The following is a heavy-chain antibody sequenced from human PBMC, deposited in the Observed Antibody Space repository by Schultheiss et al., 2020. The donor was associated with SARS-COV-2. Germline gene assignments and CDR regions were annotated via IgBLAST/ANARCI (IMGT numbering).Heavy chain of an antibody. V-gene: IGHV4-39*07. CDR2: INHSGST. CDR3: ARKYYYDSSGRNDAFDI. Sequence: SETLSLTCTVSGGSISSGGYYWSWIRQPPGKGLEWIGEINHSGSTNYNPSLKSRVTISVDTSKNQFSLKLSSVTAADTAVYYCARKYYYDSSGRNDAFDIWGQGTMVTVSS. CDR1: GGSISSGGYY. J-gene: IGHJ3*02. D-gene: IGHD3-22*01.